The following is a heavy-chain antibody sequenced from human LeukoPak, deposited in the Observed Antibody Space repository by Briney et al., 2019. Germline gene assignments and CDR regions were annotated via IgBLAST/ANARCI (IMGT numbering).Heavy chain of an antibody. CDR3: AREDYGDYLGSLWFDP. CDR1: GGSISSGGYY. D-gene: IGHD4-17*01. V-gene: IGHV4-30-2*01. CDR2: IYHSGST. Sequence: PSQTLSLTCTVSGGSISSGGYYWSWIRQPPGKGLEWIGYIYHSGSTYYNPSLKSRGTISVDRSKNQFSLKLSSVTAADTAVYYCAREDYGDYLGSLWFDPWGQGTLVTVSS. J-gene: IGHJ5*02.